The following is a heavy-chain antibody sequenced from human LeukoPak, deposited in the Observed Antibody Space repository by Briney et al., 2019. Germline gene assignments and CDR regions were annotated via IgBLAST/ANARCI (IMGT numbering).Heavy chain of an antibody. V-gene: IGHV3-23*01. D-gene: IGHD3-10*01. Sequence: GGSLRLSCAASGFIFNNYAMSWVRQAPGKGLEWVSSIRGTGVTAYYADSVKGRFAISRDNSKNTLYLQMSSLRAEDTALYYCAKDQRFGDLDDYRGQGTLVTVSS. CDR2: IRGTGVTA. J-gene: IGHJ4*02. CDR3: AKDQRFGDLDDY. CDR1: GFIFNNYA.